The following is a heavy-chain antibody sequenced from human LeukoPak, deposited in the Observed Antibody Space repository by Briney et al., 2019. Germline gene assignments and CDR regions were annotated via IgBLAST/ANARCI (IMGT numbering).Heavy chain of an antibody. CDR3: AKAGGGGYCSSTSCPFDY. Sequence: AGGSLRLSCAASGFAFSSYAMTWVRQAPGKGLEWVSAISGSGGSTYYADSVKGRFTISRDNSKNTLYLQMNSLRAEDTAVYYWAKAGGGGYCSSTSCPFDYWGQGTLVTVSS. J-gene: IGHJ4*02. CDR1: GFAFSSYA. V-gene: IGHV3-23*01. CDR2: ISGSGGST. D-gene: IGHD2-2*01.